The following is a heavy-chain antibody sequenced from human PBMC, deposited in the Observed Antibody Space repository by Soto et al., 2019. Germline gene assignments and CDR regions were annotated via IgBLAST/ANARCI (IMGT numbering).Heavy chain of an antibody. D-gene: IGHD6-13*01. CDR3: TTYSSSYYYGMDA. CDR2: IRSKANSYAT. Sequence: LRLSFAASGFTFSGSAMHWVRQASGKGLEWVGRIRSKANSYATAYAASVKGRFTISRDDSKNTAYLQMNSLKTEDTAVYYCTTYSSSYYYGMDAWGQGTTVTVSS. V-gene: IGHV3-73*01. CDR1: GFTFSGSA. J-gene: IGHJ6*02.